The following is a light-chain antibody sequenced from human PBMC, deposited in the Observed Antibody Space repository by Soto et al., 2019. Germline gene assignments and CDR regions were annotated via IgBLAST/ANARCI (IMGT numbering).Light chain of an antibody. CDR2: IAS. CDR1: QGISNY. J-gene: IGKJ4*01. V-gene: IGKV1-9*01. Sequence: DIQLTQSPSFLSASVGDRVTITCRVSQGISNYLAWYQQKPGKAPKLLIYIASTLQSGVPSRFSGSGSGTEFTRTISNPQPEDFATYYCQQLNSYPLTFGGGTKVEIK. CDR3: QQLNSYPLT.